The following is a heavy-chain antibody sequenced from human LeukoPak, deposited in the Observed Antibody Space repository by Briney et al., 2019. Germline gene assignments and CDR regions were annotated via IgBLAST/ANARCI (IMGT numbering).Heavy chain of an antibody. D-gene: IGHD2-21*02. CDR3: AKGDGINHYHWFDP. J-gene: IGHJ5*02. CDR2: ISGSGGST. V-gene: IGHV3-23*01. Sequence: PGGSLRLSCAASGFSFSSYAMSWVRQAPGKGLEWVSAISGSGGSTCYADSVKGRFTISRDNSKSTLYLQMNSLRVEDTALYYCAKGDGINHYHWFDPWGQGTQVTVSS. CDR1: GFSFSSYA.